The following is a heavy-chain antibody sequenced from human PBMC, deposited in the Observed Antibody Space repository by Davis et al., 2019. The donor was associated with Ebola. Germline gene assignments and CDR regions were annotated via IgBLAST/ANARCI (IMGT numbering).Heavy chain of an antibody. CDR1: AFTFSDYD. J-gene: IGHJ5*02. CDR3: ARDRGSGCGGTSCYHRFDP. Sequence: PGGSLRLSCAASAFTFSDYDMSWVRQAPGKGLEWVSSITSSSNYLYYADSVKGRFTISRDNAENSLFLHMYSLRAEDTAVYYCARDRGSGCGGTSCYHRFDPWGQGTLVTVSS. D-gene: IGHD2-2*01. V-gene: IGHV3-21*01. CDR2: ITSSSNYL.